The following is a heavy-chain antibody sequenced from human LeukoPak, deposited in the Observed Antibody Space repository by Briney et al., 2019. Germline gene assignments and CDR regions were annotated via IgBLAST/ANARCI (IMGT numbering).Heavy chain of an antibody. CDR2: MNPNSGNT. V-gene: IGHV1-8*01. D-gene: IGHD5-12*01. Sequence: ASVKVSCKASGYTFTSYDINWVRQATGQGLEWMGWMNPNSGNTGYAQKFQGRVTMTRNTSISTAYMELSSLRSEDTAVYYCARDSDQGSGYVGHFDYWGQGTLVTVSS. CDR1: GYTFTSYD. CDR3: ARDSDQGSGYVGHFDY. J-gene: IGHJ4*02.